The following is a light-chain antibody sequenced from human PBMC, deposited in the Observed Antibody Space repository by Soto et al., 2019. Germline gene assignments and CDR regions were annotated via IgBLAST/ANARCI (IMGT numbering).Light chain of an antibody. CDR2: LNSDGSH. CDR3: QTWGSGIRVV. J-gene: IGLJ2*01. V-gene: IGLV4-69*01. CDR1: SGHSSYP. Sequence: QSVLTQSPSASASLGASVKLTCTLSSGHSSYPIAWHQQQPEKGPRYLMKLNSDGSHSKGDGIPDRFSGSSSGAERYLTISSLQSEDEADYYCQTWGSGIRVVFGGGTKLTVL.